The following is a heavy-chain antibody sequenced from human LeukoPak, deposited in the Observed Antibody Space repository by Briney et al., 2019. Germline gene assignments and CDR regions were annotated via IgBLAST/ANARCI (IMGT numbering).Heavy chain of an antibody. CDR3: VRDNGYCSSTSCYYYYMDV. V-gene: IGHV3-7*01. Sequence: GGSLRLSCAASGFTFNIYWMSWVRQAPGKGLEWVANINLDGSEKYYVDSAKGRFTISRDNAKNSVYLQMNSLRAEDTTVYYCVRDNGYCSSTSCYYYYMDVWGKGTTVTVSS. J-gene: IGHJ6*03. D-gene: IGHD2-2*03. CDR1: GFTFNIYW. CDR2: INLDGSEK.